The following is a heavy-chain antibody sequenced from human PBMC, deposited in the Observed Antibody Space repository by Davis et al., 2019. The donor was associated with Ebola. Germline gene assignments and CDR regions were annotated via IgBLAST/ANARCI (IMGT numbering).Heavy chain of an antibody. Sequence: GESLKISCAASGFAVSTSSMTWVRQAPGKWPEWVALIYSGGDRKYADSVKGRFAISRDNSKNTLSLQMNSLRVDDTAVYYCVRVFIDSSSSGYMDVWGKGTTVSVSS. CDR2: IYSGGDR. J-gene: IGHJ6*03. V-gene: IGHV3-53*01. D-gene: IGHD6-6*01. CDR3: VRVFIDSSSSGYMDV. CDR1: GFAVSTSS.